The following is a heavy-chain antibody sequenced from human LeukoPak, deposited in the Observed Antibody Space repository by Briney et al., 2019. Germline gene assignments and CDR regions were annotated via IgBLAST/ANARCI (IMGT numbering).Heavy chain of an antibody. D-gene: IGHD1-26*01. CDR1: GFTFSSYA. CDR2: ITSSSSTS. CDR3: AREPSGTLDY. V-gene: IGHV3-48*01. Sequence: GGSLRLSCAASGFTFSSYAMSWVRQAPGKGLEWVSYITSSSSTSYYADSVKGRFTISRDNAKNSLYLQMNSLRAEDTAVYYCAREPSGTLDYWGQGTLVTVSS. J-gene: IGHJ4*02.